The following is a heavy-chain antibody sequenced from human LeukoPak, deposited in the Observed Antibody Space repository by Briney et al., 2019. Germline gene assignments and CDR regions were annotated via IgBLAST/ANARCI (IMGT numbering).Heavy chain of an antibody. J-gene: IGHJ4*02. Sequence: SETLSLTCTVSGGSISSSSYYWGWIRQPPGKGLEWIGSIYYSGSTYYNPSLKSRVTISVDTSKNQFSLKLSSVTAADTAVYYCASSPMVRGVIPDYWGQGTLVTVSS. CDR2: IYYSGST. CDR1: GGSISSSSYY. V-gene: IGHV4-39*07. D-gene: IGHD3-10*01. CDR3: ASSPMVRGVIPDY.